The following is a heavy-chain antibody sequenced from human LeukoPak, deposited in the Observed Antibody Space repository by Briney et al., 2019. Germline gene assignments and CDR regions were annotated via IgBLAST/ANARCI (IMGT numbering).Heavy chain of an antibody. CDR2: LCSDGST. J-gene: IGHJ4*02. V-gene: IGHV3-66*01. CDR3: ARRPDYGGTPTFDH. CDR1: GVTVSSNY. D-gene: IGHD4-23*01. Sequence: GGSLRLSCAASGVTVSSNYMSWVRQAPGKGLEWVSVLCSDGSTYYADSVKGRFTISRDNSKNTLYLQMNSLRAEDTAVYFCARRPDYGGTPTFDHWGRGTLVTVSS.